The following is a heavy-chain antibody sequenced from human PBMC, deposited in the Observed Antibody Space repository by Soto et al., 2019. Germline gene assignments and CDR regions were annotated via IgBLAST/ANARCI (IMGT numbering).Heavy chain of an antibody. V-gene: IGHV3-33*01. CDR3: ARELGTYYDILTGYNKGGFDY. D-gene: IGHD3-9*01. Sequence: PGGSLRLSCAASGFTFSNYGMHWVRQAPGKGLEWVAVIWYDGSNKYYADSVKGRFTISRDNSKNTLYLQMNSLRAEDTAVYYCARELGTYYDILTGYNKGGFDYWGQGTLVTVS. CDR2: IWYDGSNK. J-gene: IGHJ4*02. CDR1: GFTFSNYG.